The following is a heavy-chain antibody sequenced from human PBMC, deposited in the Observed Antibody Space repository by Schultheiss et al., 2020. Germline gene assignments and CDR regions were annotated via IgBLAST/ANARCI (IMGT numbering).Heavy chain of an antibody. CDR2: IIPIFGTA. J-gene: IGHJ6*02. Sequence: KISCKGSGYSFTSYWIGWVRQMPGKGLEWMGGIIPIFGTANYAQKFQGRVTITADESTSTAYMELSSLRSEDTAVYYCARDSAKSYSSSWHHYYYYGMDVWGQGTTVTVSS. CDR3: ARDSAKSYSSSWHHYYYYGMDV. D-gene: IGHD6-13*01. V-gene: IGHV1-69*01. CDR1: GYSFTSYW.